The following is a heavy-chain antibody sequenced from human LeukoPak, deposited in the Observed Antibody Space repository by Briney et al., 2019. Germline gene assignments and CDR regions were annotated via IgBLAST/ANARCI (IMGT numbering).Heavy chain of an antibody. V-gene: IGHV4-59*08. CDR3: ARHHYYGSGFDP. D-gene: IGHD3-10*01. CDR2: IYYSGST. CDR1: GGSISSYY. J-gene: IGHJ5*02. Sequence: SETLSLTCTVSGGSISSYYWSWIRQPPGKGLEWIGYIYYSGSTNYNPSLKSRVTISVDTSKNQFSLKLSSVTAADTAVYYCARHHYYGSGFDPWGQGTLVTVSS.